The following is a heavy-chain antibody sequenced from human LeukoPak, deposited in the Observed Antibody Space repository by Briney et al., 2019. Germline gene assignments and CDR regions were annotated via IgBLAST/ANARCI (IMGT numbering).Heavy chain of an antibody. D-gene: IGHD3-10*01. J-gene: IGHJ4*02. V-gene: IGHV3-53*01. Sequence: GGSLRLSFATSGFTVSNNYMSWVRQAPGKGLEWVSVIYSGGSTYYADSVKGRFTISRDNSKNTLYLQMNSLRAEDTAVYYCARGSYGSGSYYLDYWGQGTLVTVSS. CDR3: ARGSYGSGSYYLDY. CDR1: GFTVSNNY. CDR2: IYSGGST.